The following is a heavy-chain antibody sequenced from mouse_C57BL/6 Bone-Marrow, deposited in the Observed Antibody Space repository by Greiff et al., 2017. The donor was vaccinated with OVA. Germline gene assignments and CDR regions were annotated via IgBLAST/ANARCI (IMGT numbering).Heavy chain of an antibody. CDR3: ASYYDYGDAWFAD. CDR2: INPYNGGT. Sequence: VQLQQSGPVLVKPGASVKMSCKASGYTFTDYYMNWVKQSHGKSLEWIGVINPYNGGTSYNQKFKGKATLTVDKSSSTAYMELNSLTSEDSAVYYCASYYDYGDAWFADWGQGTLVTVSA. D-gene: IGHD2-4*01. CDR1: GYTFTDYY. V-gene: IGHV1-19*01. J-gene: IGHJ3*01.